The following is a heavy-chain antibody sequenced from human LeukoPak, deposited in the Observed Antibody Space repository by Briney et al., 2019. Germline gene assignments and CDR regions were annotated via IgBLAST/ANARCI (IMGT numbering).Heavy chain of an antibody. D-gene: IGHD6-13*01. Sequence: GGSLRLSCAASRFTFDDYAMHWVRQAPGKGLEWVSGISWSSNSIGYADSVKGRFTISRDNAKNSLYVQMNSLRAEDTAVYYCARVPPSAYSSSWYYFDYWGQGTLVTVSS. CDR3: ARVPPSAYSSSWYYFDY. J-gene: IGHJ4*02. CDR1: RFTFDDYA. V-gene: IGHV3-9*01. CDR2: ISWSSNSI.